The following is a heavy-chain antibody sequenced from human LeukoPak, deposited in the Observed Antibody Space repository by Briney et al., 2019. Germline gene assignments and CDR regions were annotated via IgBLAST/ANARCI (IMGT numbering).Heavy chain of an antibody. D-gene: IGHD2-15*01. CDR1: GFTFSSYG. Sequence: PGGSLRLSCAASGFTFSSYGMHWVRQAPGKGLEWVAVISYDGSNKYYADSVKGRFTISRDNSKNTLYLQMNSLRAEDTAVYYCAKFGYCSGGSCYSFVRYFDYWGQGTLVTVSS. CDR3: AKFGYCSGGSCYSFVRYFDY. CDR2: ISYDGSNK. J-gene: IGHJ4*02. V-gene: IGHV3-30*18.